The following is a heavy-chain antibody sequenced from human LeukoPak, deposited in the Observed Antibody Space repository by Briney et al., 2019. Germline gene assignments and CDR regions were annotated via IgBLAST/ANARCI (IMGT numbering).Heavy chain of an antibody. V-gene: IGHV4-38-2*02. CDR2: IYHSGST. CDR1: GYSISSGYY. CDR3: ARDLGIAARPDY. Sequence: SETLSLTCNVSGYSISSGYYWGWIRQPPGEGLEWIGTIYHSGSTYYNPSLKSRVTISVDTSKNQFSLKLSSVTAADTAVYYCARDLGIAARPDYWGQGTLVTVSS. J-gene: IGHJ4*02. D-gene: IGHD6-6*01.